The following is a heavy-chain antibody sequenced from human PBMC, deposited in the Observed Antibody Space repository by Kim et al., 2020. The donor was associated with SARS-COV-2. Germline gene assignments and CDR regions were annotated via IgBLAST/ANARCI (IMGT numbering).Heavy chain of an antibody. CDR2: ISGSGGST. Sequence: GGSLRLSCAASGFTFSSYAMSWICQAPGKGLEWVSSISGSGGSTYYADSVKGRFTISRDNSKNTLYLQMKSLRAEDTAVYYCAKVPEVYSSGLSYYFDYWGQGTLVTVSS. J-gene: IGHJ4*02. CDR1: GFTFSSYA. D-gene: IGHD6-19*01. V-gene: IGHV3-23*01. CDR3: AKVPEVYSSGLSYYFDY.